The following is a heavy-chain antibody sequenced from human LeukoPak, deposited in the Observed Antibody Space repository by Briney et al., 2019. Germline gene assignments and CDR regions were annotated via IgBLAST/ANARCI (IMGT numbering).Heavy chain of an antibody. CDR2: IGVSGDKT. Sequence: GGSLRLSCAASGFTLSTYAMSWVRQAPGKGLEWVSGIGVSGDKTYYADSVKGRFTISRDNSKNTLYLQMNSLRAEDTAIYYCARALGSFEYPFDYWGQGTLVTVSS. CDR3: ARALGSFEYPFDY. V-gene: IGHV3-23*01. CDR1: GFTLSTYA. J-gene: IGHJ4*02. D-gene: IGHD2-15*01.